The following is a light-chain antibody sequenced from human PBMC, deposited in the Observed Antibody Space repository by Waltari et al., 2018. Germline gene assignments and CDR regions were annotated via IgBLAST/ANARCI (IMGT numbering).Light chain of an antibody. CDR1: SNAVGGFAY. CDR3: SSYGGSSTLV. V-gene: IGLV2-8*01. Sequence: QSALTQPPSASGSPGQSVTISCTGSSNAVGGFAYVPWYQQQPGKAPKLIIHEVNKRPSGVPDRFSGSKSGNSAYLTVSGLQADDEGDYHCSSYGGSSTLVFGGGTKLTVL. CDR2: EVN. J-gene: IGLJ2*01.